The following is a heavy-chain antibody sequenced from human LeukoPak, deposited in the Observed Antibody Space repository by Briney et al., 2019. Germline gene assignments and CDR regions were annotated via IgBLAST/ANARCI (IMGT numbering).Heavy chain of an antibody. Sequence: PGGSLRLSCAASGFTFSSYEMNWVRQAPGKGLEWVSSISSSSSYIYYADSVKGRFTISRDNAKNSLYLQMNSLRAEDTAVYYCASSESPTASGWFDYWGQGTLVTVSS. CDR2: ISSSSSYI. CDR3: ASSESPTASGWFDY. V-gene: IGHV3-21*01. D-gene: IGHD6-19*01. J-gene: IGHJ4*02. CDR1: GFTFSSYE.